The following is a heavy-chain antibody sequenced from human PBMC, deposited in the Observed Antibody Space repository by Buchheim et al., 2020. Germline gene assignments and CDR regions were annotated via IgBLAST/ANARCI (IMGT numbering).Heavy chain of an antibody. Sequence: EVQVVESGGGLVKPGGSLRLSCVASGFTFNTAWMSWVRQTPGKGLEWLARIKSKSSGETTDYGAPVRGRFTISRDDSKNTVFLQMNSLETEDTGRYYCTWTGYTWFDTWGQGTL. D-gene: IGHD3/OR15-3a*01. J-gene: IGHJ5*02. CDR1: GFTFNTAW. V-gene: IGHV3-15*05. CDR3: TWTGYTWFDT. CDR2: IKSKSSGETT.